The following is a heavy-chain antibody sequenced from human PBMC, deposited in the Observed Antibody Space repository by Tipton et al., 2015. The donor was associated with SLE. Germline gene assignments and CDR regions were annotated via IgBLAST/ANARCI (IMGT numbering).Heavy chain of an antibody. Sequence: TLSLPCTVSGGSISSSSYYWGWIRQPPGKGLEWIGSIYYSGSTYYNPSLKSRVTISVDTSKNQFSLKLSSVTAADTAVYYCARAGGYGSSDAFDIWGQGTMVTVSS. V-gene: IGHV4-39*07. D-gene: IGHD6-13*01. J-gene: IGHJ3*02. CDR3: ARAGGYGSSDAFDI. CDR2: IYYSGST. CDR1: GGSISSSSYY.